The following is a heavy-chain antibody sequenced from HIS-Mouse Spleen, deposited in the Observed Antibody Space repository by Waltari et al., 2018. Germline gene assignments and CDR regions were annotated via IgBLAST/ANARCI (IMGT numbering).Heavy chain of an antibody. Sequence: QVQLVESGGGVVQPGRSLRLSCAASGFTFSSHGMPWVRQAPGKGLEWVAVIWYDGSNKYYADSVKGRFTISRDNSKNTLYLQMNSLRAEDTAVYYCAKDLARKDSGYDAFDIWGQGTMVTVSS. V-gene: IGHV3-33*06. CDR1: GFTFSSHG. J-gene: IGHJ3*02. CDR3: AKDLARKDSGYDAFDI. CDR2: IWYDGSNK. D-gene: IGHD5-12*01.